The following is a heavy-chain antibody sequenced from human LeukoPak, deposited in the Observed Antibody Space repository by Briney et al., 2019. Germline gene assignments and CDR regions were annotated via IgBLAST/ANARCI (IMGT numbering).Heavy chain of an antibody. CDR3: ARGIAAAGSPAFDI. CDR2: IYYSGST. J-gene: IGHJ3*02. D-gene: IGHD6-13*01. CDR1: GGSISSYY. V-gene: IGHV4-59*01. Sequence: SETLSLTCTISGGSISSYYWSWIRQPPGKGLEWIGYIYYSGSTNYNPSLKSRVTISVDTSKNQFSLKLSSVTAADTAVYYCARGIAAAGSPAFDIWGQGTMATVSS.